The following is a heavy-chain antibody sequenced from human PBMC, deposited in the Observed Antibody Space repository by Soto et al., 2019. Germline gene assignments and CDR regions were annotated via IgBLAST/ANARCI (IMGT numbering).Heavy chain of an antibody. D-gene: IGHD2-2*01. CDR2: ISYDGSNK. V-gene: IGHV3-30*18. CDR1: GFTFSSYG. Sequence: QVQLVESGGGVVQPGRSLRLSCAASGFTFSSYGMHWVRQAPGKGLEWVAVISYDGSNKYYADSVKGRFTISRDNSKNTLYLQMDSLRAEDTAVYYCAKIYCSSTSCYGDAFDIWGQGTMVTVSS. J-gene: IGHJ3*02. CDR3: AKIYCSSTSCYGDAFDI.